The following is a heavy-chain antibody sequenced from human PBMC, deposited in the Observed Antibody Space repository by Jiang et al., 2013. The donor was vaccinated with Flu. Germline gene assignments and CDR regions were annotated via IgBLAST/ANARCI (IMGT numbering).Heavy chain of an antibody. D-gene: IGHD6-13*01. CDR3: ASSPRPYSSSWYLGY. J-gene: IGHJ4*02. Sequence: VSYISSSGSTIYYADSVKGRFTISRDNAKNSLYLQMNSLRAEDTAVYYCASSPRPYSSSWYLGYWGQGTLVTVSS. CDR2: ISSSGSTI. V-gene: IGHV3-48*03.